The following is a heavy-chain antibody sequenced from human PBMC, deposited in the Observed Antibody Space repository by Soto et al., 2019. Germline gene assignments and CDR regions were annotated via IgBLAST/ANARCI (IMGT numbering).Heavy chain of an antibody. D-gene: IGHD4-17*01. CDR2: ISGSGGST. CDR3: AKDTTAYFDY. V-gene: IGHV3-23*01. J-gene: IGHJ4*02. CDR1: GYTFNSYA. Sequence: GASVKVSCKASGYTFNSYAMSWVRQAPGKGLEWVSAISGSGGSTYYADSVKGRFTISRDNSKNTLYLQMNSLRAEDTAVYYCAKDTTAYFDYWGQGTLVTVSS.